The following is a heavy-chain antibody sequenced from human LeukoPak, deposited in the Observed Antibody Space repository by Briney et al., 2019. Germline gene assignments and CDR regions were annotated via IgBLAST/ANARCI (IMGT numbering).Heavy chain of an antibody. CDR2: IKQDGSEK. CDR1: GFTFSSYW. D-gene: IGHD3-10*01. CDR3: ARDRGYGSGSSQNWFDP. Sequence: GGSLRLSCAASGFTFSSYWMSWVRQAPGKGLEWVANIKQDGSEKYYVDSVKGRFTISRDNAKNSLFLQMNSLTADDTAVYYCARDRGYGSGSSQNWFDPWGQGTLVTVSS. V-gene: IGHV3-7*01. J-gene: IGHJ5*02.